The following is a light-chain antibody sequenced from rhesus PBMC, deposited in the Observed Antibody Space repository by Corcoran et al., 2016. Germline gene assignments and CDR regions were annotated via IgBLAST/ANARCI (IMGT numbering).Light chain of an antibody. CDR2: VVS. CDR3: MQVLEFPLT. J-gene: IGKJ3*01. Sequence: IVMTQTPLFLPVTPGEPASISCRSSQSLLDSNDGNTYLDWYLQKPGQSPKLLIFVVSNRASGVPERFSGSGADTDFTRKISRVEAEDVGVDYCMQVLEFPLTFGPGTKLDI. CDR1: QSLLDSNDGNTY. V-gene: IGKV2-104*02.